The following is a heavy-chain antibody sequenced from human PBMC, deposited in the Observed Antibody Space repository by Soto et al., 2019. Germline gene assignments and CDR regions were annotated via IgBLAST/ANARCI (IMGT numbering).Heavy chain of an antibody. Sequence: GSGPTLVNPTQTLTLTCSFSGFSLSTSGVGVGWIRQPPGKALEWLALIYWDDDKRYSPSLKSRLTITKDTSKNQVVLTMTNMDPVDTATYYCGHWGFSASTNWFDPWGQGTLVTVSS. CDR2: IYWDDDK. D-gene: IGHD2-2*01. CDR1: GFSLSTSGVG. J-gene: IGHJ5*02. CDR3: GHWGFSASTNWFDP. V-gene: IGHV2-5*02.